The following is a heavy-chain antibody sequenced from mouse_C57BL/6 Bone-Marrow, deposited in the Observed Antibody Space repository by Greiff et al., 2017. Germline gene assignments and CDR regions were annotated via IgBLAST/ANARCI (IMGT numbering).Heavy chain of an antibody. Sequence: VQLKESGPGLVAPSQSLSITCTVSGFSLTSYAISWVRQPPGKGLEWLGVIWTGGGTNYNSALKSRLSISKDNSKSQVFLKMNSLQTDDTARYYCARTSPTVVAYYFDYWGQGTTLTVSS. CDR2: IWTGGGT. CDR3: ARTSPTVVAYYFDY. CDR1: GFSLTSYA. D-gene: IGHD1-1*01. J-gene: IGHJ2*01. V-gene: IGHV2-9-1*01.